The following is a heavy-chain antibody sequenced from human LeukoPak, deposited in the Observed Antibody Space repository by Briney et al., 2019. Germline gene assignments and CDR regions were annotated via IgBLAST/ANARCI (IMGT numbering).Heavy chain of an antibody. CDR2: IYYSGST. CDR3: ARTSRIIVVVPAATGPFFDY. Sequence: SETLSLTCTVSGGSISSGGYYWSWIRQHPGTGLEWIGYIYYSGSTYYNPSLKSRVTISVDTSKNQFSLKLSSVTAADTAVYYCARTSRIIVVVPAATGPFFDYWGQGTLVTVSS. D-gene: IGHD2-2*01. V-gene: IGHV4-31*03. J-gene: IGHJ4*02. CDR1: GGSISSGGYY.